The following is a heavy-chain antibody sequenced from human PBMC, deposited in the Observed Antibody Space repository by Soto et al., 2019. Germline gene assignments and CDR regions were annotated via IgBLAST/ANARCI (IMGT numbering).Heavy chain of an antibody. Sequence: EVQLVESGGGLVQPGGSLRLSCAASGFTVSTDWMYWVRQAPGKGLEWVSVIRSGGNTYYRDSVEGRFTISRDNSKNMVYLHINSLRAEDTAVYYCVRENYYYGMDVWGQGTTVTVSS. CDR3: VRENYYYGMDV. CDR2: IRSGGNT. J-gene: IGHJ6*02. CDR1: GFTVSTDW. V-gene: IGHV3-66*01.